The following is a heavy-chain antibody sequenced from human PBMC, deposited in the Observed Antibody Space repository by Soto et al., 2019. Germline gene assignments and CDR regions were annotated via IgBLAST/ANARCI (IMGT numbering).Heavy chain of an antibody. CDR1: GFTFSSYA. CDR2: ISGSGGST. J-gene: IGHJ6*02. V-gene: IGHV3-23*01. D-gene: IGHD3-10*01. Sequence: TGGSLRLSCAASGFTFSSYAMSWVRQAPGKGLEWVSAISGSGGSTYYADSVKGRFTISRDNSKNTLYLQMNSLRAEDTAVYYCAKLDGFGELTVDYYYGMDVWGQGTTVTVSS. CDR3: AKLDGFGELTVDYYYGMDV.